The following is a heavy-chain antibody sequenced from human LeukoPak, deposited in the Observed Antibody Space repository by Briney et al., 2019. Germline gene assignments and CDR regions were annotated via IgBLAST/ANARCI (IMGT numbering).Heavy chain of an antibody. CDR1: GFTFSDYY. CDR3: VRFGATEAAGRSSGFDA. J-gene: IGHJ4*02. D-gene: IGHD6-13*01. CDR2: ISSSGTTI. Sequence: PGGSLRLSCAASGFTFSDYYMSWVRQAPGKGPEWVSYISSSGTTIYYEDSVKGRFTISRDNAKNSLYLQMNSLRAEDTAVYYCVRFGATEAAGRSSGFDAWGQGTLVTVSS. V-gene: IGHV3-11*01.